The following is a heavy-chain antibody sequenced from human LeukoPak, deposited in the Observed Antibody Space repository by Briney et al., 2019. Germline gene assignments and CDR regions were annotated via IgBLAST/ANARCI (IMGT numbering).Heavy chain of an antibody. CDR1: GYFISSGYL. CDR3: ARDWPTTVTTDY. V-gene: IGHV4-38-2*02. J-gene: IGHJ4*02. Sequence: SETLSLTCTVSGYFISSGYLWGWIRQPPGRGLEWIGSMYHSGSAYYNPSLKSRATISLDTSKNQFSLKLTSVTAADTAVYYCARDWPTTVTTDYWGQGTLVTVSS. CDR2: MYHSGSA. D-gene: IGHD4-17*01.